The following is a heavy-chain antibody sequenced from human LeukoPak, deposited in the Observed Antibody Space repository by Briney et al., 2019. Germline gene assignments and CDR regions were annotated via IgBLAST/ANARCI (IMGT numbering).Heavy chain of an antibody. J-gene: IGHJ4*02. CDR2: TNRDGSST. CDR3: AKEVDCPSDCLFFHS. V-gene: IGHV3-74*01. Sequence: GGSLRLSCAASGFTVTNYWMHWVRQAPGKGLVWVSRTNRDGSSTTYADSVKGRFTISRDNSRNSVFLQMNSLRPEDTALYHCAKEVDCPSDCLFFHSWGQGTLVTVSS. CDR1: GFTVTNYW. D-gene: IGHD2-21*02.